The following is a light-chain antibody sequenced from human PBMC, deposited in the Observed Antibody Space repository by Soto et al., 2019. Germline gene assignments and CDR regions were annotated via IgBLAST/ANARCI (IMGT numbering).Light chain of an antibody. CDR1: QTISSW. Sequence: DIQMTQSPSTLSGSVGDRVTITCRASQTISSWLAWYQQKPGKAPKLLIYKASTLKSGVPSRFSGSGSGTEFTLTISSLQPDDFAVYYCQQYNNWPRTFGQGTRLEIK. CDR3: QQYNNWPRT. V-gene: IGKV1-5*03. J-gene: IGKJ5*01. CDR2: KAS.